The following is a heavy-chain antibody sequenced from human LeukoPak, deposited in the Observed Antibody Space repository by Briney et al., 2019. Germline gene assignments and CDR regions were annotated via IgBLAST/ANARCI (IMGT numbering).Heavy chain of an antibody. CDR2: INPNSGGT. V-gene: IGHV1-2*02. CDR1: GYTFTGYY. CDR3: ARDPTYYDILTGYSQSNYFDY. Sequence: ASVKVSCKASGYTFTGYYMHWVRQAPGQGLEWMGWINPNSGGTNYAQKFQGRVTMTRDTSISTAYMELSRLRSDDTAVYYCARDPTYYDILTGYSQSNYFDYWGQGTLVTVSS. J-gene: IGHJ4*02. D-gene: IGHD3-9*01.